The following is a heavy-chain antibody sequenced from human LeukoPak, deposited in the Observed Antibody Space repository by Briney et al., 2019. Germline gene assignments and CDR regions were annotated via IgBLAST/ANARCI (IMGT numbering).Heavy chain of an antibody. J-gene: IGHJ3*02. V-gene: IGHV4-30-4*01. CDR2: IYYSGST. CDR1: GGSISSGDYY. Sequence: PSQTLSLTCTVSGGSISSGDYYWSWIRQPPGKGLEWIGYIYYSGSTYYNPSLKSRVTISVDTSKNQFSLKLSSVTAADTAVYYCARGGTMVRGVIMSVNDAFDIWGQGTMVTVSS. D-gene: IGHD3-10*01. CDR3: ARGGTMVRGVIMSVNDAFDI.